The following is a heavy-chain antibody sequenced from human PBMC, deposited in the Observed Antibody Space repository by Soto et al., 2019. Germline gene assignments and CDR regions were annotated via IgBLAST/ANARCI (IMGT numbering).Heavy chain of an antibody. V-gene: IGHV2-5*02. Sequence: QITLRESGPTVVKPTQTLTLTCTFSGFSLNTPGGGVGRIRQPPGKALEWVALIYWDDDKLYNPSLKRRLVTTKDSSKNQVVLTMTNVDPVDTATYYCAHLVTADDSEYFDFWGQGTLVPVSP. J-gene: IGHJ4*02. CDR2: IYWDDDK. CDR1: GFSLNTPGGG. D-gene: IGHD3-3*01. CDR3: AHLVTADDSEYFDF.